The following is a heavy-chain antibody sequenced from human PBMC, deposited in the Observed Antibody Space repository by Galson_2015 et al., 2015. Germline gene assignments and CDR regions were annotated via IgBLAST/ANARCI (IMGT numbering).Heavy chain of an antibody. V-gene: IGHV3-7*04. CDR3: ARLIVVVPAGGGYYYMDV. J-gene: IGHJ6*03. CDR2: IKQDGSEK. Sequence: SLRLSCAASGFTFSSYWMSWVRQAPGKGLEWVANIKQDGSEKYYVDSVKGRFTISRDNAKNSLYLQMNSLRAEDTAVYYCARLIVVVPAGGGYYYMDVWGKGTTVTVSS. D-gene: IGHD2-2*01. CDR1: GFTFSSYW.